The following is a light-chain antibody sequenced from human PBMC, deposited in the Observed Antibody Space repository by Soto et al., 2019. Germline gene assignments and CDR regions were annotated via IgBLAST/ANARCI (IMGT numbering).Light chain of an antibody. CDR1: QSVNRSY. CDR3: QQYGSPPWT. V-gene: IGKV3-20*01. CDR2: ATS. Sequence: EIVLAQTPGTLSLSPGERVTLSCRASQSVNRSYLAWYQQKPGQAPRLLMYATSSRATGIPDRFSGSGSGTDFTLTISRLEPGDFAVYYCQQYGSPPWTFGQGTNVEI. J-gene: IGKJ1*01.